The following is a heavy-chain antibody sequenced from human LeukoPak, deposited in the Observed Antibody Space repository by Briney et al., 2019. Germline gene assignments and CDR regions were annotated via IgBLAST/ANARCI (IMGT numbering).Heavy chain of an antibody. CDR2: IYTSGST. Sequence: SETLSLTCTVSGGSISSYYWSWIRQPAGKGLEWIGRIYTSGSTNYNPSLKSRVTISVDTSKNQFSLKLSSVTAADTAVYYCARHRIPAALASAFDYWGQGTLVTVSS. CDR1: GGSISSYY. D-gene: IGHD2-2*01. V-gene: IGHV4-4*07. CDR3: ARHRIPAALASAFDY. J-gene: IGHJ4*02.